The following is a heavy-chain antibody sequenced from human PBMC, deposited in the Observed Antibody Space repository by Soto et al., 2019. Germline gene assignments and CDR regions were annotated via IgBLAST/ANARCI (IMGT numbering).Heavy chain of an antibody. CDR1: GFTVSSNY. J-gene: IGHJ4*02. Sequence: GGSLRLSCAASGFTVSSNYMSWVRQAPGKGLEWVSVIYSGGSTYYADSVKGRFTISRHNSKNTLYLQMNSLRAEDTALYYCARVASGYSSSWSLWYFDYWGQGTLVTVSS. CDR2: IYSGGST. CDR3: ARVASGYSSSWSLWYFDY. V-gene: IGHV3-53*04. D-gene: IGHD6-13*01.